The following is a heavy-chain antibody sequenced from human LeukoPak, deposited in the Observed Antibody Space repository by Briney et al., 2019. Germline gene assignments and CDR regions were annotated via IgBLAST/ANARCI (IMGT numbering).Heavy chain of an antibody. D-gene: IGHD4-17*01. CDR2: IHSSGGT. J-gene: IGHJ5*02. V-gene: IGHV3-53*01. Sequence: PGGSLRLSCAASGLTRRNNYMSWVRQAPGKGLEWVSAIHSSGGTYYADSVKGRFTISRDTSKNTLYLQINSLRVEDTAVYYCIVFGDSNHWGQGTLVTVSS. CDR1: GLTRRNNY. CDR3: IVFGDSNH.